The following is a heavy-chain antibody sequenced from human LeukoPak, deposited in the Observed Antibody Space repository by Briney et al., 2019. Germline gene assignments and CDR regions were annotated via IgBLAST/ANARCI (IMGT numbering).Heavy chain of an antibody. CDR1: GFTFDDYG. CDR3: ARRGDGMTTVINAGAFDI. Sequence: PGGSLRLSCVTSGFTFDDYGMSWVRQAPGKGLEWVSGINWNGGSTDYADSVKGRFTISRDNAKNSLYLQMNSLRADDTALYYCARRGDGMTTVINAGAFDIWGQGTMVTVSS. J-gene: IGHJ3*02. V-gene: IGHV3-20*04. D-gene: IGHD4-17*01. CDR2: INWNGGST.